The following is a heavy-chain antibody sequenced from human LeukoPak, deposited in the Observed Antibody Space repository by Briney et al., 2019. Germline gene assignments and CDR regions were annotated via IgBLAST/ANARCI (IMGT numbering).Heavy chain of an antibody. CDR1: GGSISSYY. Sequence: SETLSLTCTVSGGSISSYYWSWIRQPPGKGLEWIGYIYYSGSTNYNPSLKSRVTISVDTSKNQFSLKLSSVTAADTAVYYCARACMGSSGCADAFDIWGQGTMVTVSS. V-gene: IGHV4-59*01. D-gene: IGHD6-19*01. CDR2: IYYSGST. J-gene: IGHJ3*02. CDR3: ARACMGSSGCADAFDI.